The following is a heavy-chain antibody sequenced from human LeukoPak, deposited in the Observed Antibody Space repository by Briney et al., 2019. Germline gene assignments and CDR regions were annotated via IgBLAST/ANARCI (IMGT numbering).Heavy chain of an antibody. CDR2: INHSGST. Sequence: SETLSLTCTVSGGSISSYYWSWIRQPPGKGLEWIGEINHSGSTNYNPSLKSRVTISVDMSKNQFSLKLSSVTAADTAVYYCARTRGYCSSTSCYTHLRYYGMDVWGQGTTVTVSS. J-gene: IGHJ6*02. D-gene: IGHD2-2*02. CDR1: GGSISSYY. V-gene: IGHV4-34*01. CDR3: ARTRGYCSSTSCYTHLRYYGMDV.